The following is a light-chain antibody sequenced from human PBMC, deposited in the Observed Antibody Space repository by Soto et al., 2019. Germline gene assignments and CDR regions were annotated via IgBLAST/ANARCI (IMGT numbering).Light chain of an antibody. CDR2: GAF. J-gene: IGKJ1*01. V-gene: IGKV1-39*01. Sequence: DIQMTQSPSSLSASVGGRATITCRASQSITIYLNLYQQQPGKAPRLLIYGAFTFQNGVPSRFSGRGSMTDFTPTNTDLLPEDCVTYYGQHTYTAPWTSGQGNKV. CDR1: QSITIY. CDR3: QHTYTAPWT.